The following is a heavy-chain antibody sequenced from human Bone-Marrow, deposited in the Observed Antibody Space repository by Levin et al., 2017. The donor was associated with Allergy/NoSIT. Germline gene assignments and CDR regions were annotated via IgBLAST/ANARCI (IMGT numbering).Heavy chain of an antibody. CDR3: VRDTGGLFDP. V-gene: IGHV3-53*01. J-gene: IGHJ5*02. Sequence: GGSLRLSCVVSGFSVSNTYMSWVRQAPGKGLEWISVIHRGGTTYYADSVTGRFTISRDTSKNSVYLQMTTLRGEDTAMYYCVRDTGGLFDPWGQGTLVIVSS. D-gene: IGHD4-11*01. CDR1: GFSVSNTY. CDR2: IHRGGTT.